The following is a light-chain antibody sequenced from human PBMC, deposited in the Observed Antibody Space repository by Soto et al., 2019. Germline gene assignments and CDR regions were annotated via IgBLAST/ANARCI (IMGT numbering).Light chain of an antibody. CDR2: GNS. CDR1: SSNIGAGYD. CDR3: QSYDSSLSGRV. V-gene: IGLV1-40*01. J-gene: IGLJ1*01. Sequence: QPVLTQPPSVSGAPGQRVTISCTGSSSNIGAGYDVHWYQQLPGTAPKLLIYGNSNRPSGVPDRFSGSKSGTSASLAITGLQAEEEADYYCQSYDSSLSGRVFGTGTKLTVL.